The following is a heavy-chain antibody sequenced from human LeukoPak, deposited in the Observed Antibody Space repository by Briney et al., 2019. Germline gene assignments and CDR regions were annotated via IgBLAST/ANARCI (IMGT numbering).Heavy chain of an antibody. V-gene: IGHV3-43*01. J-gene: IGHJ4*02. Sequence: GGSLRLSCAASGFTFEDYTMHWVRQAPGKTLEWVSLISWDGTTYYTDSVKGRFTVSRDNSKNSLYLQMDTLRSEDTAFYYCVKDLSFESSGHVFEYWGQGTLVTVSS. CDR2: ISWDGTT. D-gene: IGHD6-19*01. CDR1: GFTFEDYT. CDR3: VKDLSFESSGHVFEY.